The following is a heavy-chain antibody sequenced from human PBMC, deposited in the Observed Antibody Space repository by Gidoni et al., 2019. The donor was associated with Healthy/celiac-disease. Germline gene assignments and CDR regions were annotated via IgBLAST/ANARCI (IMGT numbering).Heavy chain of an antibody. V-gene: IGHV3-23*01. J-gene: IGHJ4*02. Sequence: EVQLLESGGGLVQPGGSLRLSCAASGFTFSSYAMSWVRQAPGKGLEWVSAISGSGGSTYYADSVKGRFTISRDNSKNTLYLQMNSLRAEDTAVYYCAKTQYCSGGSCYSTSYYWGQGTLVTVSS. CDR1: GFTFSSYA. D-gene: IGHD2-15*01. CDR3: AKTQYCSGGSCYSTSYY. CDR2: ISGSGGST.